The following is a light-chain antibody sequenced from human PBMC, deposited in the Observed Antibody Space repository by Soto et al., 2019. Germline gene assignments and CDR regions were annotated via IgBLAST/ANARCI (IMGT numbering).Light chain of an antibody. CDR2: DVS. CDR1: SSDVGRYNH. V-gene: IGLV2-18*02. J-gene: IGLJ2*01. CDR3: SSYTGSSTVVV. Sequence: QSALTQPPSVSGSPGQSVSISCTGTSSDVGRYNHVSWYQQPPGTAPKLMIYDVSNRPSGVPDRFSGSKSGNTAPLTISGLQAEDEAEYYCSSYTGSSTVVVFGGGTKLTVL.